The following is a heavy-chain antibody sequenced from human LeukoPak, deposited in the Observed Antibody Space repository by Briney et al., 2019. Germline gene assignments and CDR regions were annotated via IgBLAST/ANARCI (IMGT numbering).Heavy chain of an antibody. Sequence: GGSLRLSCAASGFTFSSYGMHWVRQAPGKGLEWVAFIRYDGSNKYYADSVKGRFTISRDNSKNTLYLQMNSLRAEDTAVYYCAKERRYYDSSGYFDYWGQGTLVTVSS. D-gene: IGHD3-22*01. CDR3: AKERRYYDSSGYFDY. CDR2: IRYDGSNK. CDR1: GFTFSSYG. V-gene: IGHV3-30*02. J-gene: IGHJ4*02.